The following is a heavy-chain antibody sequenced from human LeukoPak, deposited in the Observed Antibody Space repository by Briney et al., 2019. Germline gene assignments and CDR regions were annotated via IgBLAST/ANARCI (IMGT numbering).Heavy chain of an antibody. J-gene: IGHJ4*02. V-gene: IGHV4-59*05. D-gene: IGHD3-3*01. CDR1: GVSISSYY. CDR2: IYYGGYT. Sequence: SETLSLTCTVSGVSISSYYWSWIRQPPGKGLEWIGSIYYGGYTYYNPSLKSRVTISVDTSKNQFSLKLSSVTAADTAIYYCQSRFLEWLLDYWGQGTLVTVSS. CDR3: QSRFLEWLLDY.